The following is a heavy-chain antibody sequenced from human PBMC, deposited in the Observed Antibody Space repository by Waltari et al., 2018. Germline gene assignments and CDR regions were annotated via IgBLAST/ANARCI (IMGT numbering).Heavy chain of an antibody. V-gene: IGHV4-39*01. J-gene: IGHJ6*02. CDR2: IYYSGRT. CDR1: GGSISSSSYY. CDR3: SLSTSEGSWWNYYYYGMDV. D-gene: IGHD2-2*01. Sequence: QLQLQESGPGLVKPSETLSLTCTVSGGSISSSSYYWGWIRQPPGKGLEWIGSIYYSGRTYYNPSLKSRGTISVATSKNQFSLKLSSVTAADTAVYYCSLSTSEGSWWNYYYYGMDVWGQGTTVTVSS.